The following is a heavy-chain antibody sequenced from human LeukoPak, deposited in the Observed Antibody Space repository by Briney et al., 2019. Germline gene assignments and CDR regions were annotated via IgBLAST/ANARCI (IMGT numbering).Heavy chain of an antibody. CDR2: ISGSGGST. D-gene: IGHD3-22*01. Sequence: GGSLRLSCAASGFTFSSYAMSWVRQAPGKGLEWVSAISGSGGSTYYADSVKGRFTISGDNSKNTLYLQMNSLRAEDTAVYYCAKVTYYYDSSGYYADAFDIWGQGTMVTVSS. CDR1: GFTFSSYA. CDR3: AKVTYYYDSSGYYADAFDI. V-gene: IGHV3-23*01. J-gene: IGHJ3*02.